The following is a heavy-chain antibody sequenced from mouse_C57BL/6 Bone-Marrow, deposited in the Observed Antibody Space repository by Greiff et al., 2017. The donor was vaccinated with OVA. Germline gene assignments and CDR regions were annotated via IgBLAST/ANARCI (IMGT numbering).Heavy chain of an antibody. J-gene: IGHJ4*01. D-gene: IGHD2-10*01. Sequence: EVQLQESGGGLVQPKGSLKLSCAASGFSFNTYAMNWVRQAPGKGLEWVARIRSKSNNYATYYADSVKDRFTISRDDSESMLYLQMNNLKTEDTAMYYCVRHDPAYYEFYYAMDYWGQGTSVTVSS. CDR1: GFSFNTYA. CDR2: IRSKSNNYAT. V-gene: IGHV10-1*01. CDR3: VRHDPAYYEFYYAMDY.